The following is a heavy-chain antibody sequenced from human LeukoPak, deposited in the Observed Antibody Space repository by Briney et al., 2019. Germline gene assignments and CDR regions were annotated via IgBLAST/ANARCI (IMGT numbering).Heavy chain of an antibody. D-gene: IGHD2-2*01. CDR3: ARRYCSSISCNPYFFDY. Sequence: GGSLKISCKGSGYTFTNYYIAWVRQLPGKGLEWMGFISPGDSDARYSPSLQGRVTISADKSISTAYLRWSRLKASDTAIYYCARRYCSSISCNPYFFDYWGQGTLVTVS. J-gene: IGHJ4*02. V-gene: IGHV5-51*01. CDR2: ISPGDSDA. CDR1: GYTFTNYY.